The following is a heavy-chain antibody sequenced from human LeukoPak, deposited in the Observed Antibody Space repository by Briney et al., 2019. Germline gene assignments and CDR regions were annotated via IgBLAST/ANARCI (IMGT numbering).Heavy chain of an antibody. Sequence: ASVKVSCKASGYTFTNYYIHWVRQAPGQGLEWMAIINPFNGDTTHAQRFQGRLILTSDTSTSTVDVELTSLRSEDTAVYYCARDGRYRSGWSFDYWGQGTLVTVSS. CDR2: INPFNGDT. CDR1: GYTFTNYY. V-gene: IGHV1-46*01. CDR3: ARDGRYRSGWSFDY. J-gene: IGHJ4*02. D-gene: IGHD6-19*01.